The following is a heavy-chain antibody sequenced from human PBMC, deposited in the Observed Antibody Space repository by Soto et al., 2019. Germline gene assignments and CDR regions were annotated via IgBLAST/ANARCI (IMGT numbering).Heavy chain of an antibody. V-gene: IGHV4-38-2*02. D-gene: IGHD2-8*01. CDR3: ARDTNSLDL. J-gene: IGHJ5*02. CDR2: IYHTGDT. CDR1: SYSISSGFF. Sequence: ASETLSLTCVVSSYSISSGFFWAWIRQPPGKGLEWVGSIYHTGDTHYNPSLRSQVSMSVDTSKNHFSLRLTYLTAADTAVYFCARDTNSLDLWGQGILVTVSS.